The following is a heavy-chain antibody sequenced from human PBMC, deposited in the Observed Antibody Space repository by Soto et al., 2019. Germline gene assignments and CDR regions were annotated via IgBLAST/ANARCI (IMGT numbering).Heavy chain of an antibody. J-gene: IGHJ4*02. CDR2: TYYRSQWYN. D-gene: IGHD2-2*01. Sequence: SQTLSLTCAMSGDSVSSNSAAWNWIRQSPSRGLEWLGRTYYRSQWYNDDAVSMKNRITINPDTSKNQFSLQLNSVTPEDTAVYYCARSTYRSFDYGRQGTLVTV. CDR1: GDSVSSNSAA. CDR3: ARSTYRSFDY. V-gene: IGHV6-1*01.